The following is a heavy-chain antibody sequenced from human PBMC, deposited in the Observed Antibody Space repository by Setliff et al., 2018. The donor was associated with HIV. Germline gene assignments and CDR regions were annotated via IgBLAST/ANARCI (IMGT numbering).Heavy chain of an antibody. CDR1: GYTFSSYG. Sequence: GASVKVSCKASGYTFSSYGISWVRQAPGQGLEWMGWINAGNGNTKYSQKFQGRVTITRDTSASTAYMELSSLRPEDTAVYYCASPTAIPHWGQGTLVTVSS. J-gene: IGHJ4*02. D-gene: IGHD2-21*02. CDR2: INAGNGNT. CDR3: ASPTAIPH. V-gene: IGHV1-3*01.